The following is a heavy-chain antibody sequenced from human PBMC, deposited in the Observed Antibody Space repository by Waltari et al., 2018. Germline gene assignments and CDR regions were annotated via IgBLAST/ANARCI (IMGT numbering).Heavy chain of an antibody. Sequence: QVQLVQSGAEVKKPGASVKVSCKASGYTFTGYYMHWVRQAPGQGLEWMGRINPNSGGTNYAQKFQGRVTMTRDTSISTAYMELSRLRSDDTAVYYCARYSSSWSVPPDAFDIWGQGTMVTVSS. CDR1: GYTFTGYY. J-gene: IGHJ3*02. CDR3: ARYSSSWSVPPDAFDI. V-gene: IGHV1-2*06. CDR2: INPNSGGT. D-gene: IGHD6-13*01.